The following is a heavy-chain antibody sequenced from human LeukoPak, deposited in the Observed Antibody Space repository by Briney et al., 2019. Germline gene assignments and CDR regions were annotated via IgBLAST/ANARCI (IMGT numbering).Heavy chain of an antibody. CDR3: AKDLDAGLLWFGELLESPLDY. CDR2: IRYDGSNK. V-gene: IGHV3-30*02. J-gene: IGHJ4*02. CDR1: GFTFSSYA. D-gene: IGHD3-10*01. Sequence: SGRSLRLSCAASGFTFSSYAMHWVRQAPGKGLEWVAFIRYDGSNKYYADSVKGLFTISRDNSKNTLYLQMNSLRAEDTAVYYCAKDLDAGLLWFGELLESPLDYWGQGTLVTVSS.